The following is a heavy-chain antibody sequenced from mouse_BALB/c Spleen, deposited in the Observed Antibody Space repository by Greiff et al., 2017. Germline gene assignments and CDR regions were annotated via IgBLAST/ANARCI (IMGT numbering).Heavy chain of an antibody. CDR2: IDPENGNT. V-gene: IGHV14-1*02. Sequence: VQLQQSGAELVRPGALVKLSCKASGFNIKDYYMHWVKQRPEQGLEWIGWIDPENGNTIYDPKFQGKASITADTSSNTAYLQLSSLTSEDTAVYYCAYRYDSDYWGQGTTLTVSS. CDR3: AYRYDSDY. D-gene: IGHD2-14*01. CDR1: GFNIKDYY. J-gene: IGHJ2*01.